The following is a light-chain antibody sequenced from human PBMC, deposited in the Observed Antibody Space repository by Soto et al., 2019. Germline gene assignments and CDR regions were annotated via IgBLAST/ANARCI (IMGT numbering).Light chain of an antibody. CDR3: QQYNNWPLYT. V-gene: IGKV3-15*01. J-gene: IGKJ2*01. CDR1: QSVSTN. Sequence: EIVMTQSPATLYVSPGERATLSCRATQSVSTNLAWYQHKPGQAPRLLIYGASTRATGIPARFSGSGSGTEFTLTISSLQSEDFAVYYCQQYNNWPLYTFGQGTKLEIK. CDR2: GAS.